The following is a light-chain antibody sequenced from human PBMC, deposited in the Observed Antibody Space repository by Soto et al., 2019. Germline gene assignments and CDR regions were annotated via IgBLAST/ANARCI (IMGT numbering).Light chain of an antibody. CDR2: DAS. Sequence: EIVLTQSPATLSLSPGERATLSCRASQSVSSYLAWYQQKPGQAPRLLIYDASNRATGIPARFSGSGSGTDFTLTISSLEPEDFEVYYCQQRSNWPPWTFGQGTKVDI. V-gene: IGKV3-11*01. CDR1: QSVSSY. J-gene: IGKJ1*01. CDR3: QQRSNWPPWT.